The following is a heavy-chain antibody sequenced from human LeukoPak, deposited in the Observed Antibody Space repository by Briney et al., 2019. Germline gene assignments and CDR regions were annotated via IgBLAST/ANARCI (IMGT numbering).Heavy chain of an antibody. Sequence: SETLSLTCTVSGGSISSNYWNWIRQPPGKGLEWIGYIYYSGNTNYNPSLKSRVTISIDTSKNQFSLKLSSVTAADTAVYYCASTVTTDLDYGGQGTLVTVFS. CDR2: IYYSGNT. CDR3: ASTVTTDLDY. D-gene: IGHD4-17*01. V-gene: IGHV4-59*01. J-gene: IGHJ4*02. CDR1: GGSISSNY.